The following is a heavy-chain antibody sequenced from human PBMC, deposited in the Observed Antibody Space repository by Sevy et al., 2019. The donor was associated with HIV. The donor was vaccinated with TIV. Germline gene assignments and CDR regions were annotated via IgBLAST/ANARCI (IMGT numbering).Heavy chain of an antibody. V-gene: IGHV3-30*18. D-gene: IGHD2-15*01. CDR1: GFTFSSYG. CDR2: ISYDGSNK. Sequence: GGSLRLSCAASGFTFSSYGMYWVRQAPGKGLEWVAVISYDGSNKYYADSVKGRFTISRDNSKNTLYLQMNSLRAEDTAVYYCAKDDGYCGGGSCYDYYYGMDVWGQGTTVTVSS. CDR3: AKDDGYCGGGSCYDYYYGMDV. J-gene: IGHJ6*02.